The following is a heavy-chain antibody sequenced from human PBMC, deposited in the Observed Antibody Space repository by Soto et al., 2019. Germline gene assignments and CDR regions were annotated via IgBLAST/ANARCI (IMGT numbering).Heavy chain of an antibody. CDR1: GYTFTSYA. V-gene: IGHV1-3*01. CDR3: ARAVRKSGYYINWFDP. D-gene: IGHD3-3*01. CDR2: INAGNGNT. Sequence: ASVKVSCKASGYTFTSYAMHWVRQAPGQRLEWMGWINAGNGNTKYSQKFQGRVTITRDTSASTAYMELSSLRSEDTAVYYCARAVRKSGYYINWFDPWGQGTLVTVSS. J-gene: IGHJ5*02.